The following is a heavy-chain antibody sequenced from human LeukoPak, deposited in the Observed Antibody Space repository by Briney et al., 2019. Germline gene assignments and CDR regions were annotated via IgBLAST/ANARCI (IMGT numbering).Heavy chain of an antibody. V-gene: IGHV1-18*01. D-gene: IGHD3-10*01. CDR2: ISAYNGNT. CDR1: GYIFTSYG. CDR3: ARVLTGDAFNI. Sequence: ASVKVSCKASGYIFTSYGISWVRQAPGQGLEWMGWISAYNGNTNYAQRLQGRVTMTTDTSTRTAYMELRSLRPDDTAVYYCARVLTGDAFNIWGQGTMVTVSS. J-gene: IGHJ3*02.